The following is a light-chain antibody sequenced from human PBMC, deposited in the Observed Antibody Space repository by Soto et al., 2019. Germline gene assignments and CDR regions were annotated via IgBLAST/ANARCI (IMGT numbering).Light chain of an antibody. CDR2: AAS. CDR3: QQRNKWPPVT. Sequence: EIQMTQSPSTLSGSVGDRVTITCRASQTISSWLAWYQQKPGKAPKRLIYAASTLQSGVPSRFSGSGSGTDFTLTISSLEPEDFAVYYCQQRNKWPPVTFGGGTKVDI. J-gene: IGKJ4*01. V-gene: IGKV1-5*01. CDR1: QTISSW.